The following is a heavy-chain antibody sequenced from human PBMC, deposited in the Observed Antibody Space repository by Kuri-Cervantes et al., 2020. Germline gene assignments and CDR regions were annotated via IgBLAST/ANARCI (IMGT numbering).Heavy chain of an antibody. V-gene: IGHV3-48*04. J-gene: IGHJ6*03. CDR2: ISSSGSTI. D-gene: IGHD3-22*01. Sequence: GESLKISCAASGFTFSSYGMHWVRQAPGKGLEWVSYISSSGSTIYYADSVKGRLTISRDNAKSTVYLQMNSLRPEDTAVYFCAKDRYYYDSSGYYGLQHYYYYYYMDVWGKGTTVTVSS. CDR1: GFTFSSYG. CDR3: AKDRYYYDSSGYYGLQHYYYYYYMDV.